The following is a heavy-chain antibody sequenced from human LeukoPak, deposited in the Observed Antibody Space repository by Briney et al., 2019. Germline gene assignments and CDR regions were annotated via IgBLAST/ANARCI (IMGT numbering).Heavy chain of an antibody. Sequence: GASVKVSCKASGYTFTSYYMHWVRQAPGQGLEWMGIINPSGGCTSYAQKFQGRVTMTRDTSTSTVYMELSSLRSEDTAVYYCARDLAPSIAARFYYGMDVWGQGTTVTVSS. J-gene: IGHJ6*02. CDR2: INPSGGCT. D-gene: IGHD6-6*01. CDR1: GYTFTSYY. CDR3: ARDLAPSIAARFYYGMDV. V-gene: IGHV1-46*01.